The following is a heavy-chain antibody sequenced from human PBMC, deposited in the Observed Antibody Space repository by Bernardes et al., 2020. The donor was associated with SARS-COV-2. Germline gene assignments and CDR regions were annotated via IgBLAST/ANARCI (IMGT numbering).Heavy chain of an antibody. Sequence: SGPTLVKPTQTLTVTCTFSGFSLSTNGMCVSWIRQPPGKPLEWLARIGWDDDKFYNPSLKTRLTISKDTSKNQVVLRMTNVDPMDTATYYCTRTYYRRGSAIYPRIDYWGQGTLVIVS. J-gene: IGHJ4*02. D-gene: IGHD3-10*01. V-gene: IGHV2-70*17. CDR2: IGWDDDK. CDR3: TRTYYRRGSAIYPRIDY. CDR1: GFSLSTNGMC.